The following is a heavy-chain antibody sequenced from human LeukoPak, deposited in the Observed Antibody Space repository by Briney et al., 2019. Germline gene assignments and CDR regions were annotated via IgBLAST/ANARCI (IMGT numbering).Heavy chain of an antibody. D-gene: IGHD6-19*01. CDR3: GSSLDASGWYFGVY. CDR1: GASITSYY. J-gene: IGHJ4*02. CDR2: IYYRGSA. V-gene: IGHV4-59*01. Sequence: PSETLSLTCTVSGASITSYYWSWLRQPPGKGLEWIGYIYYRGSANYNPSLKSRVTISVDTSKNQFSLNLNSVTAADSALYYCGSSLDASGWYFGVYWGQGTLVTVSS.